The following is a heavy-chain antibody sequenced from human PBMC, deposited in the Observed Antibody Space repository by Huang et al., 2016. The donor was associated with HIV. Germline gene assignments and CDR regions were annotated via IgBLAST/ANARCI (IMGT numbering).Heavy chain of an antibody. CDR3: ARDHHDFWRGYRRMYFFDH. CDR2: IDYSGST. Sequence: QVQLQESGPGLVKSSETLSLTCTVSGGSISTHYWSWIRQPPGKGLEWIGSIDYSGSTNYSPSLKSRVTILLDTSKNQFSLRVNSVTAADTAMYYCARDHHDFWRGYRRMYFFDHWGQGTLVTVSS. D-gene: IGHD3-3*01. V-gene: IGHV4-59*11. CDR1: GGSISTHY. J-gene: IGHJ4*02.